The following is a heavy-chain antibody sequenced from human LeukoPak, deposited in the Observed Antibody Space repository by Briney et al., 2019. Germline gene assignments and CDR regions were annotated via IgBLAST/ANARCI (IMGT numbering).Heavy chain of an antibody. V-gene: IGHV3-30*18. D-gene: IGHD3-10*01. CDR2: ISNNGSNK. CDR3: SKEKFRGVTRGAFDI. CDR1: GFTFSSYS. J-gene: IGHJ3*02. Sequence: PGGSLRLSCAASGFTFSSYSMHWVRQAPGKGLEWVSAISNNGSNKYYADSVKGRFTISRDNSKNTLDLQMNSLRAEDTAVYYCSKEKFRGVTRGAFDIWGQGTMVTVSS.